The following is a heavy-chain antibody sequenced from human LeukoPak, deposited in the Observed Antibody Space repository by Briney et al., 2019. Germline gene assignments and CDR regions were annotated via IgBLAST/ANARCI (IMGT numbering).Heavy chain of an antibody. CDR3: ARLSFGELLPRDY. V-gene: IGHV4-59*08. D-gene: IGHD3-10*01. CDR1: GGSISSYY. Sequence: SETLSLTCTVSGGSISSYYWSWIRQPPGKGLEWIGYIYYSGSTNYNPSLKSRVTIPVDTSKNQFSLKLSSVAAADTAVYYCARLSFGELLPRDYWGQGTLVTVSS. CDR2: IYYSGST. J-gene: IGHJ4*02.